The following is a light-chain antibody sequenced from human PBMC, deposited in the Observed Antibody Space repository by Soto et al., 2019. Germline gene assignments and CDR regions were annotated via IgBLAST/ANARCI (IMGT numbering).Light chain of an antibody. CDR1: SSDVGGYNF. V-gene: IGLV2-14*03. Sequence: QSVLTQPASVSGSPGQSITISCTGTSSDVGGYNFVSWYQQHPGKVPKIMIYDVTNRPSGVSTRFSGSKGGNTASLTISGLQAEDEADYYCSSYTSSSSLYVFGTGTTLTVL. CDR2: DVT. CDR3: SSYTSSSSLYV. J-gene: IGLJ1*01.